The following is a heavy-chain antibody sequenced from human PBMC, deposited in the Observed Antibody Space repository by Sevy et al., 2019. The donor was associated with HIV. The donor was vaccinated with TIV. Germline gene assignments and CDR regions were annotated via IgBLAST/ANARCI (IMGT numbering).Heavy chain of an antibody. CDR1: GFTFSSYW. CDR3: ARAQQVTMLVVIGGLYFDF. CDR2: IKQDMSEK. J-gene: IGHJ4*02. D-gene: IGHD3-22*01. V-gene: IGHV3-7*01. Sequence: GGSLRLSCAASGFTFSSYWMTWVRQAPGKGLEWVANIKQDMSEKYYADSVKGRSTISRDNARNSLYLQMESLRAEDTAVYYCARAQQVTMLVVIGGLYFDFWGQGTLVTVSS.